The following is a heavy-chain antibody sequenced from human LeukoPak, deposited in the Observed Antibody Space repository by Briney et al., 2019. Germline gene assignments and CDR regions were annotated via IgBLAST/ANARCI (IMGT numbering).Heavy chain of an antibody. J-gene: IGHJ4*02. CDR3: ARRAAAGSNFDY. CDR2: INYSGNT. CDR1: GGSISSSSYY. D-gene: IGHD6-13*01. Sequence: SEALSLTCAVSGGSISSSSYYWGWVRQPPGKGLEWIGTINYSGNTYYNPSLKSRVTISVDTSKSQFSLKLSSVTAADTAVYYCARRAAAGSNFDYWGQGTLVTVSS. V-gene: IGHV4-39*01.